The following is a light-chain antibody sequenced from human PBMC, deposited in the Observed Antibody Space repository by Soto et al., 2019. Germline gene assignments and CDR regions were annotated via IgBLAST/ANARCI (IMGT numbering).Light chain of an antibody. J-gene: IGKJ3*01. CDR3: QKYNSALGFT. CDR1: QGISNY. CDR2: AAS. Sequence: DIQMTQSPSSLSASVGDRVTITCRASQGISNYLAWYQQKPGKVPKLLIYAASTLQSGVPSRFSGSGSGTDFTLTISSLQPEDVATYYFQKYNSALGFTFGPVTKVDIK. V-gene: IGKV1-27*01.